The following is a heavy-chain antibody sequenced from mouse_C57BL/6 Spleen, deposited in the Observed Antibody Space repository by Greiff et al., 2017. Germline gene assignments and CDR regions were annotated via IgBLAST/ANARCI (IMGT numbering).Heavy chain of an antibody. CDR2: ISYDGSN. CDR1: GYSITSGYY. J-gene: IGHJ1*03. V-gene: IGHV3-6*01. Sequence: EVQLQQSGPGLVKPSQSLSLTCSVTGYSITSGYYWNWIRQFPGNKLEWMGYISYDGSNNYNPSPKNRISITRDTSKNQFFLKLNSVTTEDTATYYCARRGDYGSYWYFDVWGTGTTVTVSS. D-gene: IGHD1-1*01. CDR3: ARRGDYGSYWYFDV.